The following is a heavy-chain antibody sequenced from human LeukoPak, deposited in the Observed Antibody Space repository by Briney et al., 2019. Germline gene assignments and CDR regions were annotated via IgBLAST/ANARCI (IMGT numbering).Heavy chain of an antibody. Sequence: PGGSLRLSCAASGFTFSSYSMHWVRQAPGKGLEYVSVINSDGDNTYYADSVKGRFTISRDNSKNTLYLQMGSLRAEDTAVYYCVRAALEYCGGDCLDYWGQGTLVTVPS. CDR1: GFTFSSYS. J-gene: IGHJ4*02. CDR3: VRAALEYCGGDCLDY. D-gene: IGHD2-21*01. CDR2: INSDGDNT. V-gene: IGHV3-64*02.